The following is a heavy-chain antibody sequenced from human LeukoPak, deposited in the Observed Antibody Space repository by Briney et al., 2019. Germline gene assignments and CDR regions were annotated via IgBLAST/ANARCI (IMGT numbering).Heavy chain of an antibody. Sequence: GGSLRLSCAASGFTFSSYAMSWVRQAPGKGLEWVSAISGSDGSTYYADSVKGRFTISRDNSKNTLYLQMNSLRAEDTAVYYCAKDEWLREYYYYYMDVWGKGTTVTVSS. CDR1: GFTFSSYA. D-gene: IGHD5-12*01. CDR2: ISGSDGST. V-gene: IGHV3-23*01. J-gene: IGHJ6*03. CDR3: AKDEWLREYYYYYMDV.